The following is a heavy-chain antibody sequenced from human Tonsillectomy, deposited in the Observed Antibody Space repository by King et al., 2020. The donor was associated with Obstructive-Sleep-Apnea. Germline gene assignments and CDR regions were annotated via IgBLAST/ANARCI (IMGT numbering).Heavy chain of an antibody. J-gene: IGHJ4*02. CDR2: NNPTDGIT. V-gene: IGHV1-46*01. CDR3: ARYDSTAYLADFDY. D-gene: IGHD3-22*01. CDR1: GYTFTNYY. Sequence: QLVQSGAEVKRPGASVKVSCKASGYTFTNYYIHWVRQAPVQGLEWMGMNNPTDGITRYAQKFQGRVTMTRDTATSTVYMELCSLRSEDTAVYYCARYDSTAYLADFDYWGQGTLVSVSS.